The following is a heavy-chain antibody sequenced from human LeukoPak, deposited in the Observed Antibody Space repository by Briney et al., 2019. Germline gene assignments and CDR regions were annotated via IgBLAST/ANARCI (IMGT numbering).Heavy chain of an antibody. J-gene: IGHJ4*02. CDR3: VRHFNSVATMQIDY. CDR1: GFTFSNYD. D-gene: IGHD5-12*01. CDR2: MRNDGSQI. V-gene: IGHV3-30*02. Sequence: GGSLRLSCVASGFTFSNYDMHWVRQAPGKGLEWVASMRNDGSQIYHADSVKGRFTISRDNARNSVYLEMTSLRAEDTAFYHCVRHFNSVATMQIDYWGQGTLVSVSS.